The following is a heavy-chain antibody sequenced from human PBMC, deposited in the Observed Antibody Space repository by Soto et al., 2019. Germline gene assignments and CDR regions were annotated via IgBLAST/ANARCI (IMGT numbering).Heavy chain of an antibody. V-gene: IGHV3-9*01. D-gene: IGHD6-13*01. CDR2: INWNSGSI. CDR1: GLTFCDYA. CDR3: VKDESINWYSGHFRH. Sequence: SLRLACAASGLTFCDYAVRWFRQFPGKGLEWVSGINWNSGSIGYGDSVKGRFAISRDNAKNSLHLQMNSLSAEDTAFYYCVKDESINWYSGHFRHWGQGTLVTVSS. J-gene: IGHJ1*01.